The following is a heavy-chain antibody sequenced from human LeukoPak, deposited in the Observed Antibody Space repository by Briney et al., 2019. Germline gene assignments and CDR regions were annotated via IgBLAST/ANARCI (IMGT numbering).Heavy chain of an antibody. CDR2: INTDGNIT. V-gene: IGHV3-74*01. CDR3: AKALYGGHDY. Sequence: PGGSLRLSCAASGFTFSNYWMHWVRQAPGKGPVWVSRINTDGNITTYADSVKGRFSISRDNAKNALFLQMNSLRAEDTAVFYCAKALYGGHDYWGQGTLVTASS. CDR1: GFTFSNYW. J-gene: IGHJ4*02. D-gene: IGHD4-23*01.